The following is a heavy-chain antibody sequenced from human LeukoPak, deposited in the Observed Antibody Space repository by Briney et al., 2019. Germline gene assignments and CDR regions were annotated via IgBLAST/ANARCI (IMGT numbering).Heavy chain of an antibody. J-gene: IGHJ4*02. CDR2: INSDGSST. Sequence: GGSLRLSCAASGFTLSSYWMHWVRQAPGKGLVWVSRINSDGSSTSYADSVKGRFTISRDNAKNTLYLQMNSLRAEDTAVYYCTTPRGSGSYLAFDYWGQGTLVTVSS. CDR1: GFTLSSYW. D-gene: IGHD1-26*01. CDR3: TTPRGSGSYLAFDY. V-gene: IGHV3-74*01.